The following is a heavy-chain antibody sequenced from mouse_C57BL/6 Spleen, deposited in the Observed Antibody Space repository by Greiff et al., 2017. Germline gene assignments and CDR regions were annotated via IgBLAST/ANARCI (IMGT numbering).Heavy chain of an antibody. CDR1: GYTFTSYW. D-gene: IGHD2-1*01. Sequence: QVQLQQPGAELVKPGASVKLSCKASGYTFTSYWMQWVKQRPGQGLEWIGEIDPSDSYTNYNQKFKGKATLTVDTSSSTAYMQRSSLTSEDSAVYYCTRSYYGNYGYAMDYWGQGTSVTVSS. J-gene: IGHJ4*01. CDR3: TRSYYGNYGYAMDY. CDR2: IDPSDSYT. V-gene: IGHV1-50*01.